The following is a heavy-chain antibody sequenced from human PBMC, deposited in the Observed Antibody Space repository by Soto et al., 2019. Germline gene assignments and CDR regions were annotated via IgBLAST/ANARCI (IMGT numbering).Heavy chain of an antibody. CDR2: ISGSASST. V-gene: IGHV3-23*01. CDR1: GFTFSSYA. Sequence: EVQLLESGGGLIQPGGSLRLSCAASGFTFSSYAMTWVRQAPGKGLEWVSSISGSASSTYYVDSVKGRFTLSRDNAKNPLYLQMNSLRAEDTAVYYCVRQTRADYWGQGTLVTVSS. J-gene: IGHJ4*02. CDR3: VRQTRADY.